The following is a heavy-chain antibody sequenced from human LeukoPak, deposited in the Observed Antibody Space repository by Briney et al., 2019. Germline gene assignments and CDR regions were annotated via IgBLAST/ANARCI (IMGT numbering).Heavy chain of an antibody. D-gene: IGHD2-2*01. CDR2: INHSGGT. V-gene: IGHV4-34*01. Sequence: SETLSLTCAVYGGSFSGYYWSWIRQPPGKGLEWIGEINHSGGTNYNPSLKSRVTISVDTSKNQFSLKLSSVTAADTAVYYCARGRSTSWQLPFDYWGQGTLVTVSS. CDR3: ARGRSTSWQLPFDY. J-gene: IGHJ4*02. CDR1: GGSFSGYY.